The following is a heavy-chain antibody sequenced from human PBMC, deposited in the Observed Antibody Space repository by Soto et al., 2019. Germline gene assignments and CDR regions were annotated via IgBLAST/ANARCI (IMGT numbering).Heavy chain of an antibody. V-gene: IGHV3-30*18. CDR2: ISYDGSNK. D-gene: IGHD3-3*01. Sequence: QVQLVESGGGVVQPGRSLRLSCAASGFTFSSYGMHWVRQAPGKGLEWVAVISYDGSNKYYADSVKGRFTISRDNSKNTRDLQMNSLRAEDTAVYYCAKDHQAYDFWSGSYYYYYYYMDVWGKGTTVTVSS. CDR3: AKDHQAYDFWSGSYYYYYYYMDV. CDR1: GFTFSSYG. J-gene: IGHJ6*03.